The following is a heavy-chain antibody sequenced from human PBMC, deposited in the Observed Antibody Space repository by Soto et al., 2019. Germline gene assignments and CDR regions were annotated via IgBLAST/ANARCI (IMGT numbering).Heavy chain of an antibody. J-gene: IGHJ5*02. D-gene: IGHD6-13*01. CDR1: GGSISSYY. Sequence: SETLSLTCTVSGGSISSYYWSWIRQPPGKGLEWIGYIYYSGSTYYNPSLKSRVTVSVDTSKNQFSLKLSSVTAADTAVYYCAKDRVAAATGNCCNWFDPWGQGTLVTVSS. CDR2: IYYSGST. V-gene: IGHV4-59*04. CDR3: AKDRVAAATGNCCNWFDP.